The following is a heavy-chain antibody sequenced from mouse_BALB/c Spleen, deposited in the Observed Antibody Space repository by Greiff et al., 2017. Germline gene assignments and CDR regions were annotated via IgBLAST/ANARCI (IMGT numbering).Heavy chain of an antibody. CDR3: ARDRGYYAMDY. Sequence: VHLVESGPGLVAPSQSLSITCTVSGFSLTSYGVHWVRQPPGKGLEWLGVIWAGGSTNYNSALMSRLSISKDNSKSQVFLKMNSLQTDDTAMYYCARDRGYYAMDYWGQGTSVTVSP. CDR2: IWAGGST. CDR1: GFSLTSYG. J-gene: IGHJ4*01. V-gene: IGHV2-9*02.